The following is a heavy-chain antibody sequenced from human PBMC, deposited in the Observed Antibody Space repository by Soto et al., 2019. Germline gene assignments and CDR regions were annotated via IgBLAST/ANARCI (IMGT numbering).Heavy chain of an antibody. V-gene: IGHV3-30-3*01. Sequence: PGGSLRLSCAASGFTFSSYAMHWVRQAPGKGLEWVAVISYDGSNKYYADSVKGRFTISRDNSKNTLYLQMNSLRAEDTAVYYCARDMGRVTMVRGVAYYYYYYGMDVWGQGTTVTVSS. J-gene: IGHJ6*02. CDR3: ARDMGRVTMVRGVAYYYYYYGMDV. D-gene: IGHD3-10*01. CDR1: GFTFSSYA. CDR2: ISYDGSNK.